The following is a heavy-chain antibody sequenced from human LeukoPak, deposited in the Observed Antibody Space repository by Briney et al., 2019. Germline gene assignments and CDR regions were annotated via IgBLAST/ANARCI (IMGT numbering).Heavy chain of an antibody. Sequence: GGSLRLSCAASGFTFSDHYMDWVRQAPGKGLEWVGRTRNKANSYTTEYAASVKGRFTISRDDSKNSLYLQMNSLRAEDTAVYYCSVNMGSGYRFDYWGQGTLVTVSS. V-gene: IGHV3-72*01. CDR2: TRNKANSYTT. CDR1: GFTFSDHY. CDR3: SVNMGSGYRFDY. D-gene: IGHD3-22*01. J-gene: IGHJ4*02.